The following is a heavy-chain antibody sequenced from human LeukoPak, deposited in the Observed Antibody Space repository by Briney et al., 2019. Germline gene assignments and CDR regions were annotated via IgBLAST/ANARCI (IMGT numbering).Heavy chain of an antibody. CDR1: GFTFSDYY. Sequence: GGSLRLSCAASGFTFSDYYMSWIRQAPGKGLGWVSYISSSGSTIYYADSVKGRFTISRDNAKNSLYLQMNSLRAEDTAVYYCARDGSDFWSGYYEFDYWGQGTLVTVSS. J-gene: IGHJ4*02. CDR2: ISSSGSTI. CDR3: ARDGSDFWSGYYEFDY. D-gene: IGHD3-3*01. V-gene: IGHV3-11*04.